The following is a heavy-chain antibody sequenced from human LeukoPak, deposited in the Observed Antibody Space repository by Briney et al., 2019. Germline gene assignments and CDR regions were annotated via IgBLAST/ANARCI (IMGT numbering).Heavy chain of an antibody. V-gene: IGHV1-69*06. J-gene: IGHJ3*02. CDR3: ASDIVVSTGAFDI. Sequence: GASVKVSCKASGGTSSSYAISWVRQAPGQGLEWMGGIIPIFGTANYAQKFQGRVTITADKSTSTAYMELSSLRSEDTAVYYCASDIVVSTGAFDIWGQGTMVTVSS. D-gene: IGHD2-15*01. CDR2: IIPIFGTA. CDR1: GGTSSSYA.